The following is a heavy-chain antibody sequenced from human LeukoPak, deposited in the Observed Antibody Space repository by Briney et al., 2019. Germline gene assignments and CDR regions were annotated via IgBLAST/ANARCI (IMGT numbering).Heavy chain of an antibody. J-gene: IGHJ4*02. CDR3: ARVGYCSSTSCYYYFDY. CDR1: GGTHTSNA. CDR2: IIPIFGTA. V-gene: IGHV1-69*13. D-gene: IGHD2-2*01. Sequence: SVKVSCKASGGTHTSNAISWVRQAPGQGLEWMGGIIPIFGTANYAQKFQGRVTITAEESTSTAYMELSSLRSEDTAVYYCARVGYCSSTSCYYYFDYWGQGTLVTVSS.